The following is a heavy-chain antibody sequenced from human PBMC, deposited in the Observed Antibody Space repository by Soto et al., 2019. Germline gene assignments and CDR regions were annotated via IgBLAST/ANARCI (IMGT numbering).Heavy chain of an antibody. CDR3: ARGHLNSHHDY. Sequence: PSETLSLTCAVYGGSFSVYYWSWIRQPPGKGLEWIGEINHSGSTNYNPSLKSRVTISVDTYKNQFSLKLSSVTAADTAVYYCARGHLNSHHDYWGQGTLVTVSS. CDR1: GGSFSVYY. CDR2: INHSGST. J-gene: IGHJ4*02. D-gene: IGHD1-7*01. V-gene: IGHV4-34*01.